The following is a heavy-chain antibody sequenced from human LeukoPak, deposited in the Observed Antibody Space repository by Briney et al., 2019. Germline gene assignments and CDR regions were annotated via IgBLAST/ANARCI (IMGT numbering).Heavy chain of an antibody. V-gene: IGHV3-9*03. CDR2: ISWNSGSI. Sequence: WIRQPPGKSLEWVSGISWNSGSIDYSDSVKGRFTISSDNAKDSLHLQMNNLRTEDMALHCCARANYPYGRVYDAFDIWGQETIVTVSS. D-gene: IGHD3-10*02. CDR3: ARANYPYGRVYDAFDI. J-gene: IGHJ3*02.